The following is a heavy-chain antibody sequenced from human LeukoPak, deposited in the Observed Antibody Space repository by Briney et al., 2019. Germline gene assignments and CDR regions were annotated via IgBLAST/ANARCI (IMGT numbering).Heavy chain of an antibody. Sequence: GESLKISCKGSGYIFTSYWIGWVRQMPGKGLEWMGIIYPGDSDTRYSPSFQGQVTISADKSISTAYLQWSSLKASDTAMYYCARRRKYSSGSYYFDYWGQGTLVTVSS. V-gene: IGHV5-51*01. J-gene: IGHJ4*02. D-gene: IGHD6-19*01. CDR1: GYIFTSYW. CDR2: IYPGDSDT. CDR3: ARRRKYSSGSYYFDY.